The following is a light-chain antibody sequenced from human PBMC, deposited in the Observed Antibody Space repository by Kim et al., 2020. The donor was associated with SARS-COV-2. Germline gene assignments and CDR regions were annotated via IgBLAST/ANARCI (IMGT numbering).Light chain of an antibody. CDR2: GKN. CDR3: NSRDSNDNVV. V-gene: IGLV3-19*01. J-gene: IGLJ2*01. CDR1: SRRSYY. Sequence: VALGQTVRITSQGDSRRSYYATCYQQKPGQAPILVIYGKNNRPSGIPDRFSGSSSGNTASLTITGTQAGDEADYYCNSRDSNDNVVFGGGTQLTVL.